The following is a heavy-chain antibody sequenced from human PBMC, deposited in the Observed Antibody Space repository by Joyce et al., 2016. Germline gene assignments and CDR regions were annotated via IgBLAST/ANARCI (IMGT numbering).Heavy chain of an antibody. CDR2: ITTDGGRT. CDR1: GFTFSNSD. Sequence: EVPLLESGGGLVQPGGSLRLSCAASGFTFSNSDMGWVRQAPGKGLEWVSTITTDGGRTFYADAVKGRFTISRDNSRNMLFVQMNSLRTDDTAVYYCARHWGNWGQGTLVTVSS. V-gene: IGHV3-23*01. J-gene: IGHJ4*02. CDR3: ARHWGN. D-gene: IGHD3-16*01.